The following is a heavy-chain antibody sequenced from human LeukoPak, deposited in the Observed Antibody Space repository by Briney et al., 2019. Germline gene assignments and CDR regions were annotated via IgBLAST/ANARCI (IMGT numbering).Heavy chain of an antibody. J-gene: IGHJ4*02. D-gene: IGHD3-10*01. CDR3: ARGAGSGRIDY. Sequence: SETLSLTCTVSGGSISSYYCSWIRQPPRKGLEWIGYIYYSGSTNYNPSLKSRVTISVDTSKNQFSLKLSSVTAADTAVYYCARGAGSGRIDYWGQGTLVTVSS. CDR1: GGSISSYY. V-gene: IGHV4-59*01. CDR2: IYYSGST.